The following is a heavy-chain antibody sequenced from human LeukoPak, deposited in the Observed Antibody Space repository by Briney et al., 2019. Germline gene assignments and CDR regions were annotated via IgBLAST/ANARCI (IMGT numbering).Heavy chain of an antibody. J-gene: IGHJ4*02. CDR2: IRYDGSNK. Sequence: PGGSLRLSCAASGFTFSSYGMHWVRQAPGKGLEWVAFIRYDGSNKYYADSVKGRFTISRDNSKNTLYLQMNSLRAEDTAVYYCAKDRMVVPAAMFDYWGQGTLVTVSS. D-gene: IGHD2-2*01. V-gene: IGHV3-30*02. CDR1: GFTFSSYG. CDR3: AKDRMVVPAAMFDY.